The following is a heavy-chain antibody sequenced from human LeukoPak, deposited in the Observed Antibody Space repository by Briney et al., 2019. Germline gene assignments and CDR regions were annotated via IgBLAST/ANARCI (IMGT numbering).Heavy chain of an antibody. CDR2: INHSGST. J-gene: IGHJ4*02. V-gene: IGHV4-34*01. Sequence: PSETLSLTCAVYGGSLSGYYWSWIRQPPGKGLEWIGEINHSGSTNYNPSLKSRVTISVDTSKNQFSLKLSSVTAADTAVYYCAMEVPREGYYDRSGFSHWGQGTLVTVSS. CDR1: GGSLSGYY. D-gene: IGHD3-22*01. CDR3: AMEVPREGYYDRSGFSH.